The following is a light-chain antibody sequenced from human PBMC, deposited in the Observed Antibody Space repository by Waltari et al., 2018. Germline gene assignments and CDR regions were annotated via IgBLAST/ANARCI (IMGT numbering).Light chain of an antibody. J-gene: IGLJ3*02. CDR2: EDK. V-gene: IGLV3-1*01. CDR1: QLGHKF. CDR3: QTWDGTTAV. Sequence: SYELTQPPSVSVSPGQTASITCSGDQLGHKFASWYQQLPGQSPVVVIYEDKKRPSGLPERFAGSNSGNAATLTISGTQAVDEADYYCQTWDGTTAVFGGGTKLTVL.